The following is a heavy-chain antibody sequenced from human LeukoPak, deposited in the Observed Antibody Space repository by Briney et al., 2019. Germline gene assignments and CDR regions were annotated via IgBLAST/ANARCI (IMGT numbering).Heavy chain of an antibody. J-gene: IGHJ4*02. CDR1: GASISHYY. CDR3: ARLGSYHDF. Sequence: SETLSLTCTVSGASISHYYRSWIRQTPAKGLEWMGHIHTSGGSTYYPSLKSRLTMSIDTSRNQLSLKLTSVTAADTAVYFCARLGSYHDFWGQGALVIVSS. D-gene: IGHD1-26*01. CDR2: IHTSGGS. V-gene: IGHV4-4*09.